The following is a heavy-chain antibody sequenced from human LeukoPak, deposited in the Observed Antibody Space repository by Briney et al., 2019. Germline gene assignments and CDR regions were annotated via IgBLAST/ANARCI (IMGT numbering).Heavy chain of an antibody. CDR2: IFGSGGST. D-gene: IGHD5-12*01. CDR3: ARSGYGLTGNYDFYYGMDV. Sequence: GGSLRLSCAASGFTFSSYAMYWVRQAPGKGLEWVSGIFGSGGSTHYADSVKGRFTISRDNSKNTLDLQMNSLRAEDTAVYYCARSGYGLTGNYDFYYGMDVWGQGTTVTVSS. CDR1: GFTFSSYA. J-gene: IGHJ6*02. V-gene: IGHV3-23*01.